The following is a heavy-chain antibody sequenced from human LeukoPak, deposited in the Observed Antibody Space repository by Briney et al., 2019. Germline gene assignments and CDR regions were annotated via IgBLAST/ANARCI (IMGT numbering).Heavy chain of an antibody. Sequence: PGGSLRLSCAASGFTVSSNYMSWVRQAPGKGLEWVSIIYSGGSTYYADSVKGRFTISRDNSKNTLYLQMNSLRAEDTAVYYCARGFEKMATIGGAAFDIWGHGTMVTVSS. CDR1: GFTVSSNY. D-gene: IGHD5-24*01. CDR3: ARGFEKMATIGGAAFDI. J-gene: IGHJ3*02. V-gene: IGHV3-66*01. CDR2: IYSGGST.